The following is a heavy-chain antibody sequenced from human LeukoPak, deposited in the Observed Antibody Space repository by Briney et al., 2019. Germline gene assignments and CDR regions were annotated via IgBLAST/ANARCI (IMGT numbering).Heavy chain of an antibody. CDR2: ITYDGSNK. CDR1: GFTCSSYT. Sequence: GGSLRLSCAASGFTCSSYTMHWVRQTPGKGLEWVAVITYDGSNKYYTDSVKGRFTISRDNAKNSLYLQMNSLRAEDTAVYYCAREVRGVKRWFDPWGQGTLVTVSS. J-gene: IGHJ5*02. CDR3: AREVRGVKRWFDP. V-gene: IGHV3-30*04. D-gene: IGHD3-10*01.